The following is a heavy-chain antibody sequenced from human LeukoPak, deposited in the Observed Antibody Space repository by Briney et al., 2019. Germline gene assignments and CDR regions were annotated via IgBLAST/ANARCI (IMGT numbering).Heavy chain of an antibody. J-gene: IGHJ4*02. V-gene: IGHV1-69*10. CDR2: IIPILGTA. CDR1: GGTFSSYA. Sequence: ASVKVSCKASGGTFSSYAISWVRQAPGQGLEWMGGIIPILGTANYAQKFQGRVTITADKSTSTAYMELSSLRSEDTAVYYCAILGYCSGGSCYSADYWGQGTLVTVSS. CDR3: AILGYCSGGSCYSADY. D-gene: IGHD2-15*01.